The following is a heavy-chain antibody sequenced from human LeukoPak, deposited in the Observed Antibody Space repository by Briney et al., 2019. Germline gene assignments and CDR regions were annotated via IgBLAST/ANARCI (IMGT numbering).Heavy chain of an antibody. V-gene: IGHV3-7*01. CDR2: IKQDGSEK. CDR1: GLTFSSYW. J-gene: IGHJ4*02. D-gene: IGHD6-19*01. CDR3: ARDREQWPSYFDY. Sequence: GGSLRLSCAASGLTFSSYWMSWVRQAPGKGLEWVANIKQDGSEKYYVDSVKGRFTISRDNAKNSLYLQMNSLRAEDTAVYYCARDREQWPSYFDYWGQGTLVTVSS.